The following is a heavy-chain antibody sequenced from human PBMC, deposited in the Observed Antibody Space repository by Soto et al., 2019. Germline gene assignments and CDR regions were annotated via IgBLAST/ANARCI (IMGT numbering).Heavy chain of an antibody. Sequence: GGSLRLSCAASGFTFSRVSMNWVRQVPGKGLEWVASISSASSEAWYSDSVKGRFIISRDNAQNSLFLQMNTLRPDDSAIYYCARVAYWGPGTQVTVSS. J-gene: IGHJ4*02. CDR3: ARVAY. CDR2: ISSASSEA. V-gene: IGHV3-21*01. CDR1: GFTFSRVS.